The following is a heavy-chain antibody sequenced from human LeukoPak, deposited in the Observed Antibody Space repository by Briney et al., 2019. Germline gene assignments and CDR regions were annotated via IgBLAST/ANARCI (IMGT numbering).Heavy chain of an antibody. CDR2: ISDSGGTT. Sequence: GGSLRLSCAASGFTFSSFAMSWVRQAPGKGLEWVSAISDSGGTTYYADSVKGRFTISRDNSKNTLYLQMSSLRAEDTAVYYCAKGYGSGSYYTGYYFDYWGQGTLVTVSS. CDR3: AKGYGSGSYYTGYYFDY. V-gene: IGHV3-23*01. D-gene: IGHD3-10*01. CDR1: GFTFSSFA. J-gene: IGHJ4*02.